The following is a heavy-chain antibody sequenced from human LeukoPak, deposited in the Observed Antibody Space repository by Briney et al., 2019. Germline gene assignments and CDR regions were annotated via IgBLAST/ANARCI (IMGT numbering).Heavy chain of an antibody. V-gene: IGHV1-2*02. CDR2: INPNSGGT. D-gene: IGHD6-19*01. CDR3: ARDSSGWYYFDY. CDR1: GYTFTSYA. Sequence: ASVKVSCKASGYTFTSYAMNWVRQAPGQGLEWMGWINPNSGGTNYAQKFQGRVTMTRDTSISTAYMELSRLRSDDTAVYYCARDSSGWYYFDYWGQGTLVTVSS. J-gene: IGHJ4*02.